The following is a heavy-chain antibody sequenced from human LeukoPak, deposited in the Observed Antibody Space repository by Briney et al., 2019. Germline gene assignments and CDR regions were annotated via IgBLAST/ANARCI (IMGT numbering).Heavy chain of an antibody. V-gene: IGHV3-53*01. Sequence: GGSLRLSCAASGLTVSSNYMSWVRQAPGKGLEWVSVIYSGGSTYYADPVKGRFTISRDNSKNTLYLQMNSLRAEDTAVYYCARGSVFGGFVDYWGQGTLVTVSS. CDR1: GLTVSSNY. CDR2: IYSGGST. J-gene: IGHJ4*02. D-gene: IGHD4-23*01. CDR3: ARGSVFGGFVDY.